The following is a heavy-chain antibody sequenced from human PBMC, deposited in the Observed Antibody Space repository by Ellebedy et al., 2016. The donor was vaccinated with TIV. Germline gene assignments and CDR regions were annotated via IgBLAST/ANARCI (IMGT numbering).Heavy chain of an antibody. V-gene: IGHV1-2*02. CDR1: GFTLTDYY. D-gene: IGHD6-19*01. Sequence: ASVKVSCKASGFTLTDYYIHWVRQAPGHGLEWMGWINPKSGGTNYAQKFQGRVTMTRDTSISTAYMELSRLRSDDTAVYYCARARTVAVLNWFDPWGQGTLVTVSS. CDR2: INPKSGGT. CDR3: ARARTVAVLNWFDP. J-gene: IGHJ5*02.